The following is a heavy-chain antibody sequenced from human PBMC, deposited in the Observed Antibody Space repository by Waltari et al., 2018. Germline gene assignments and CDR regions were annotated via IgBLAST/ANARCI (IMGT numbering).Heavy chain of an antibody. D-gene: IGHD1-26*01. V-gene: IGHV3-74*01. J-gene: IGHJ4*02. CDR3: ASARYSGTYYNDY. CDR2: INSDGSST. CDR1: GFTFCSYW. Sequence: EVQLVESGGGLVQPGGSLRLSCAASGFTFCSYWMHWVRQAPGKGLVWVSRINSDGSSTSDADSVKGRFTISRDNAKNTLYLQMNSLRAEDTAVYYCASARYSGTYYNDYWGQGMLVTVSP.